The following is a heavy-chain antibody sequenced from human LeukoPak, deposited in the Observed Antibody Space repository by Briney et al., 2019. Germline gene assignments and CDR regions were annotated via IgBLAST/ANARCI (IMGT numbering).Heavy chain of an antibody. CDR3: ARGGPTYYDFWSGYYAVDY. J-gene: IGHJ4*02. CDR2: MNPNSGNT. Sequence: GASVKVSCKASGYTFTSYDINWVRQATGQGLEWMGWMNPNSGNTGYAQKFQGRVTITRNTSISTAYMELSSLRSEDTAVYYCARGGPTYYDFWSGYYAVDYWGQGTPVTVSS. CDR1: GYTFTSYD. D-gene: IGHD3-3*01. V-gene: IGHV1-8*03.